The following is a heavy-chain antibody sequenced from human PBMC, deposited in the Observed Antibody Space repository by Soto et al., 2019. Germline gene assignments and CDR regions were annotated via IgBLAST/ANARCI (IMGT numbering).Heavy chain of an antibody. CDR3: ARYSNNWFQTEGMDV. CDR2: IDASGNT. V-gene: IGHV4-4*07. Sequence: LSLTCTVSVDSISTYYWSWIRRPAGKGLEWIGRIDASGNTNYNPSLKSRVTMSADTSKKQFSLKLTSVTAADTAVYYCARYSNNWFQTEGMDVWGQGTTVTVSS. J-gene: IGHJ6*02. CDR1: VDSISTYY. D-gene: IGHD1-20*01.